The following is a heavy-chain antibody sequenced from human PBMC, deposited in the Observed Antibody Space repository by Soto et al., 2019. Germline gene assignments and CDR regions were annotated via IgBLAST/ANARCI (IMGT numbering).Heavy chain of an antibody. CDR3: ARYSNNWFQTEGMDV. CDR2: IDASGNT. V-gene: IGHV4-4*07. Sequence: LSLTCTVSVDSISTYYWSWIRRPAGKGLEWIGRIDASGNTNYNPSLKSRVTMSADTSKKQFSLKLTSVTAADTAVYYCARYSNNWFQTEGMDVWGQGTTVTVSS. J-gene: IGHJ6*02. CDR1: VDSISTYY. D-gene: IGHD1-20*01.